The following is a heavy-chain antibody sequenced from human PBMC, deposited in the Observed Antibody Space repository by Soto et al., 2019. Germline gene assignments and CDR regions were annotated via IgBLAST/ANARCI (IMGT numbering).Heavy chain of an antibody. D-gene: IGHD2-21*01. CDR1: GFALSYYS. J-gene: IGHJ5*02. CDR3: AREEVYCGGSYCFGWGFDL. Sequence: EVQLVESGGRLVQPGGSLRLSCAASGFALSYYSIAWVRQAPGKGLEWVSITSNYAGRIYYADSVKGRFAISRDDAKNSVYLQMNSLRAEDTAVYYCAREEVYCGGSYCFGWGFDLWGQGTVVTVSS. CDR2: TSNYAGRI. V-gene: IGHV3-21*04.